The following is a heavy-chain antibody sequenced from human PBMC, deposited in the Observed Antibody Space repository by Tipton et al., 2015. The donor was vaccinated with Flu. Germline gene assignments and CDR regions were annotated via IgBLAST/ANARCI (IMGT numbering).Heavy chain of an antibody. D-gene: IGHD2-2*01. CDR1: GASISSTTYY. CDR3: APSTRYWTGGHFFGW. J-gene: IGHJ4*02. Sequence: TLSLTCDVSGASISSTTYYWGWSRQPPGKGLEWIGSIYKTGITDYNPSLKSRVTLSLDTSKNQFSLKVRSVNAADPAVYYCAPSTRYWTGGHFFGWWGRGTQVAVSS. CDR2: IYKTGIT. V-gene: IGHV4-39*07.